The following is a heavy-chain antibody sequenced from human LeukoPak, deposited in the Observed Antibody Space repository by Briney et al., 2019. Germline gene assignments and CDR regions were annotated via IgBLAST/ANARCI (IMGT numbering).Heavy chain of an antibody. CDR2: ISAYNGNT. D-gene: IGHD2-2*01. Sequence: ASVKVSCKASGYTFTSYGISWVRQAPGQGLEWMGWISAYNGNTNYAQKLQGRVTMTTDTSTCTAYMELRSLRSDDTAVYYCARVACSSTSCYFDYWGQGTLVTVSS. J-gene: IGHJ4*02. CDR1: GYTFTSYG. CDR3: ARVACSSTSCYFDY. V-gene: IGHV1-18*01.